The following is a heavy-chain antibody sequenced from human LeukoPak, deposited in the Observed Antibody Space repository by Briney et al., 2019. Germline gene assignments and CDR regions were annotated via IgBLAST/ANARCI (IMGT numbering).Heavy chain of an antibody. CDR2: IWYDGSNK. D-gene: IGHD2-21*01. Sequence: PGRSLRLSCAASGFTFSSYGMHWVRPAPGKGLEWVAVIWYDGSNKYYADSVKGRFTISRDNSKNTLYLQMNSLRAEDTAVYYCARDTYSTLPDYWGQGTLVTVSS. CDR1: GFTFSSYG. V-gene: IGHV3-33*01. CDR3: ARDTYSTLPDY. J-gene: IGHJ4*02.